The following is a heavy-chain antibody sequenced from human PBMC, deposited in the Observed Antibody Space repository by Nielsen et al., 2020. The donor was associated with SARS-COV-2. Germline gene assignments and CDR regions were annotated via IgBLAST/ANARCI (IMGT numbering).Heavy chain of an antibody. J-gene: IGHJ3*02. D-gene: IGHD3-3*01. CDR1: GGSITSGHYY. CDR3: ARAMITGRIFGVVGAFDI. CDR2: IYYSGST. Sequence: SETLSLTCTVSGGSITSGHYYWSWIRQYPGKGLEWIGYIYYSGSTYYNPSLKSRVTISVDTSKNQFSLKLSSVTAADTAVYYCARAMITGRIFGVVGAFDIWGQGTMVTVSS. V-gene: IGHV4-31*03.